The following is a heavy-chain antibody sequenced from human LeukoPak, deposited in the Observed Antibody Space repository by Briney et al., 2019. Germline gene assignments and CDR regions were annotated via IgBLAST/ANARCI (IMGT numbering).Heavy chain of an antibody. J-gene: IGHJ6*03. Sequence: SETLSLTCTVSAYSISSGYYWGWIRQPPGKGLEWIGSIYHSGNTYYNPSLKSRVTMSVDTSKNQFSLNLRSVTAADTAVYYCARGRSSMVRGYYYYYMDVWGKGTTVTISS. CDR2: IYHSGNT. CDR3: ARGRSSMVRGYYYYYMDV. D-gene: IGHD3-10*01. V-gene: IGHV4-38-2*02. CDR1: AYSISSGYY.